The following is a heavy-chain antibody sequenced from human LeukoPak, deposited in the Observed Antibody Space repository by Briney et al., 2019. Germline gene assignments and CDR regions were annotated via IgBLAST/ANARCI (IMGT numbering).Heavy chain of an antibody. D-gene: IGHD2-15*01. Sequence: GGTLRLSCAASGFTFSSYAMSWVRQAPGKGLEWVSAISGSGGSTYYADSVKGRFTISRDNSKNTLYLQMNSLRAEDTAVYYCAKGPYCSGGSCYKYYYYGMDVWGQGTTVTVSS. CDR3: AKGPYCSGGSCYKYYYYGMDV. J-gene: IGHJ6*02. CDR2: ISGSGGST. CDR1: GFTFSSYA. V-gene: IGHV3-23*01.